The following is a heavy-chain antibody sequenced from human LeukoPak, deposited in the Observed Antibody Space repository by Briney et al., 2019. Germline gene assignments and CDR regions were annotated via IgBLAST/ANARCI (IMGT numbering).Heavy chain of an antibody. Sequence: GGSLRLSCAASGFTFNTYVMHWVRQAPGKGLVWVARIDTDGKTTTYADSVKGRFTNSRDNAKNMLYVQMNSLRAEDTAVYYCVRDKDGYNFWGQGTLVSVSS. CDR2: IDTDGKTT. V-gene: IGHV3-74*01. CDR3: VRDKDGYNF. D-gene: IGHD5-24*01. J-gene: IGHJ4*02. CDR1: GFTFNTYV.